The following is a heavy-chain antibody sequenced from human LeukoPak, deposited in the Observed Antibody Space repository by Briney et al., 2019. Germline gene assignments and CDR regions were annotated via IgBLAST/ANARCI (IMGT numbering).Heavy chain of an antibody. D-gene: IGHD3-10*01. CDR1: GGSFSGYN. J-gene: IGHJ4*02. V-gene: IGHV4-34*01. CDR2: INHSGST. CDR3: ARHPPGTDY. Sequence: SETLTLTCAVYGGSFSGYNWSWIRQPPGKGLEWIGEINHSGSTNYNPSLKSRVTISVDTSKNQFSLKLSSVTAADTAVYYCARHPPGTDYWGQGTLVTVSS.